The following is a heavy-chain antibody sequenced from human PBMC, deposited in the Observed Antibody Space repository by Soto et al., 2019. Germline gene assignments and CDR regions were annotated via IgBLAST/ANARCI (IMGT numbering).Heavy chain of an antibody. CDR2: ISGSGGST. CDR1: GFTFSTYA. CDR3: AKDLCGSSTNCYKSSFDY. D-gene: IGHD2-2*01. V-gene: IGHV3-23*01. J-gene: IGHJ4*02. Sequence: EVQLLESGGGLVQPGGSLRLSCAASGFTFSTYAMTWVRQAPGKGLEWVSAISGSGGSTYYADSVKGRFTISRDNSKNTLYLQMNSLRAEDTAVYYCAKDLCGSSTNCYKSSFDYWGQGTLVTVSS.